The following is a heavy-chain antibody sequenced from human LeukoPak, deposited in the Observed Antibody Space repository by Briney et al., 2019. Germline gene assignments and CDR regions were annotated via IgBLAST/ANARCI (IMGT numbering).Heavy chain of an antibody. V-gene: IGHV1-24*01. CDR3: ATLGYSGYEYYFDY. CDR2: FDPEDGET. Sequence: ASVTVSCKVSGYTLNELSMHWVRQAPGKGLEWMGGFDPEDGETIYAQKFQGRVTMTEDTSTDTAYMELSSLRSEDTAVCYCATLGYSGYEYYFDYWGQGTLVTVSS. CDR1: GYTLNELS. D-gene: IGHD5-12*01. J-gene: IGHJ4*02.